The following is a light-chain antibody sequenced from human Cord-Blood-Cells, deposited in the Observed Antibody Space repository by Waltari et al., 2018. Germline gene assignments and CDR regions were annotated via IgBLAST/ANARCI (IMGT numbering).Light chain of an antibody. CDR3: QQYNSYSLT. CDR2: KAS. J-gene: IGKJ4*01. Sequence: DIQMTQSPSTLSESVGDRVILTCRASQSISSWLAWYQQKPGKAPKLLIYKASSLESGVPSRFSGSGSGTEFTLTISSLQPDDFATYYCQQYNSYSLTFGGGTKVEIK. CDR1: QSISSW. V-gene: IGKV1-5*03.